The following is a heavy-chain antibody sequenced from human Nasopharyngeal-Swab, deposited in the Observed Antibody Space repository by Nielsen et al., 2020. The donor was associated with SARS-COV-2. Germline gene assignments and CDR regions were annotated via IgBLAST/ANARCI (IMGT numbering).Heavy chain of an antibody. D-gene: IGHD1-14*01. CDR1: GFTFSSYW. V-gene: IGHV3-74*01. J-gene: IGHJ4*02. Sequence: GGSLRLSCVASGFTFSSYWMQGVRQPPGKGLEWVARINSDGRTKDHADSLQGRFTIARDNAKNEVYLQLNGLRDEDTAVYYGGRAGSYRIDYWGQGTLVTVSS. CDR3: GRAGSYRIDY. CDR2: INSDGRTK.